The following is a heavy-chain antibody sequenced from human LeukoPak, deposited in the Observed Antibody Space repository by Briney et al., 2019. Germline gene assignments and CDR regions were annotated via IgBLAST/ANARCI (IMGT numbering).Heavy chain of an antibody. Sequence: GGSLRLSCVASGFTFSSYAMNWVRQAPGRGLEWVSGFSGSGGTTYYADSVKGRFTISRDNSKNTLYLQMNSLRAEDTAVYYCANGNRCTSPNCLGYYYFYMDVWGKGTTVTVSS. CDR2: FSGSGGTT. CDR3: ANGNRCTSPNCLGYYYFYMDV. J-gene: IGHJ6*03. V-gene: IGHV3-23*01. CDR1: GFTFSSYA. D-gene: IGHD2-8*01.